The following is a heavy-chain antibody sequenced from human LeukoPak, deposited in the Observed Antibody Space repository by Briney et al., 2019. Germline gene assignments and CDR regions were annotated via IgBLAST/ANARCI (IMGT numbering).Heavy chain of an antibody. Sequence: VASVKVFCKASGYTFTGYYMHWVRQASGQGFEWMGCLNPNSGNTKYAQKYQGRVTMARDTSISTAYMELSRLRSDDTAVYYCARDGYCSGGSCYSGVDYGMDVWGQGTTVTVSS. CDR2: LNPNSGNT. J-gene: IGHJ6*02. D-gene: IGHD2-15*01. CDR1: GYTFTGYY. CDR3: ARDGYCSGGSCYSGVDYGMDV. V-gene: IGHV1-2*02.